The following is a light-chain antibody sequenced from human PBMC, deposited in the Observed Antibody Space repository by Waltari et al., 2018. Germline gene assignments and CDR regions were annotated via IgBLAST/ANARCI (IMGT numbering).Light chain of an antibody. CDR3: QQYKTYWS. Sequence: DIQMTQSPSSLSASVGDRVTITCQASQDISNYLNWYQQKPGKAPNLLIYKASSLESGVPSRFSGSGFGTEFTLTISSLQPDDVATYYCQQYKTYWSFGQGTKLEIK. V-gene: IGKV1-5*03. J-gene: IGKJ2*01. CDR2: KAS. CDR1: QDISNY.